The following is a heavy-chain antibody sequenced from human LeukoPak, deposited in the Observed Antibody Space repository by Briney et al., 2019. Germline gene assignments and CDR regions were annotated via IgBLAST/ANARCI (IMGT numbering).Heavy chain of an antibody. Sequence: PRRSLRLSSAPSGFTFSSYCMTWVRHPPAKGLEWVDVSSADESKAFYANSVKARFTIASDDSKKTMSVQTDDLSAEDSAVYYCPRYNNDHFVYGGQGTLVIVSS. D-gene: IGHD1-14*01. CDR3: PRYNNDHFVY. J-gene: IGHJ4*02. CDR2: SSADESKA. V-gene: IGHV3-33*08. CDR1: GFTFSSYC.